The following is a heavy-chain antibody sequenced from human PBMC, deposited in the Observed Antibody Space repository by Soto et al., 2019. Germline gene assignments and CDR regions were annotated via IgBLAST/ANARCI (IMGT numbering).Heavy chain of an antibody. CDR3: ARHVVPGGHYGMAV. J-gene: IGHJ6*02. Sequence: QVQLQESGPGLVKPSETLSLTCNVSGDSISSFYWSWIRQRPGKGLEWIAYIYQTRTTKYNTSLRGRVAISMDTSKNYVSLKISPVTAADTAVYYCARHVVPGGHYGMAVWGPGTTVTVSS. V-gene: IGHV4-59*08. CDR1: GDSISSFY. CDR2: IYQTRTT. D-gene: IGHD6-6*01.